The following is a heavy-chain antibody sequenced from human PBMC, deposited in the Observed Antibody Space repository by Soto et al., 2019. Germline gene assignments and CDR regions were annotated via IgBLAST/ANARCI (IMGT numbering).Heavy chain of an antibody. J-gene: IGHJ4*02. V-gene: IGHV1-18*01. CDR1: GYDFTTYG. D-gene: IGHD1-1*01. CDR3: ARGRYGDY. Sequence: QVHLVQSGAEVKKPGASVKVSCKGSGYDFTTYGITGVRQAPGQGLEWMAWISAHNGNTDYAQKLQGRVTVTRDTSTSTAYMELRSLRSDDTAMYYCARGRYGDYWGQGALVTVSS. CDR2: ISAHNGNT.